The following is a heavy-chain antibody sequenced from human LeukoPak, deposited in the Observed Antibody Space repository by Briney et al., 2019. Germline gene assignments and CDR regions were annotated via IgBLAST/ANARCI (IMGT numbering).Heavy chain of an antibody. D-gene: IGHD6-19*01. J-gene: IGHJ4*02. CDR1: VFTYSNAH. V-gene: IGHV3-15*01. CDR2: IKSKTDGGTA. Sequence: GGSLRLSCAASVFTYSNAHMSWVRQAPGKGLEWVGRIKSKTDGGTAEYSAPVKGRFTISRDDSKKILYLEMNSLTTEDTAVYHCTWPQRIGVPGTHYWGQGTLVTVSS. CDR3: TWPQRIGVPGTHY.